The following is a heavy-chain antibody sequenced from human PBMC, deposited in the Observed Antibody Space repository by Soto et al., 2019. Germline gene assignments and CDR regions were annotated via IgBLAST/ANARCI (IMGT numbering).Heavy chain of an antibody. J-gene: IGHJ4*02. CDR3: AIDKCVGTTEYGAETYYTAPPYFDY. Sequence: EGSLRLSCVGSGFTFSSYGMHWVRQAPGKGLECVAVISDTGSSHYYAASVEGRFTISRENSKNTLSLHMDRLRVEDTAVDYCAIDKCVGTTEYGAETYYTAPPYFDYWGQGTRVIVSS. V-gene: IGHV3-30*03. D-gene: IGHD3-10*01. CDR1: GFTFSSYG. CDR2: ISDTGSSH.